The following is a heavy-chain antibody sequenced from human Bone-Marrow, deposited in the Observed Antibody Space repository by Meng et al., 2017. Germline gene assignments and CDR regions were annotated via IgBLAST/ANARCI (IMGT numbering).Heavy chain of an antibody. V-gene: IGHV3-30*04. Sequence: GESLKISCAASGFTFSSYAMHWVRQAPGKGLEWVAVISYDGSNKYYADSVKGRFTVSRDNSKNALYLQMNSLRAEDTAVYYCARGRPDYYDSPPTDFWGQGTLVTVSS. CDR2: ISYDGSNK. CDR3: ARGRPDYYDSPPTDF. J-gene: IGHJ4*02. D-gene: IGHD3-22*01. CDR1: GFTFSSYA.